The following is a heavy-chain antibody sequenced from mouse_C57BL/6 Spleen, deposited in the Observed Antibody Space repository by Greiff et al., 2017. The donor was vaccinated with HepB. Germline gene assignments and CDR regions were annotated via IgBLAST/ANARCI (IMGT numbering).Heavy chain of an antibody. CDR3: ASPVITTVVADY. CDR1: GYTFTSYW. J-gene: IGHJ2*01. D-gene: IGHD1-1*01. Sequence: QVQLQQPGAELVKPGASVKLSCKASGYTFTSYWMHWVKQRPGQGLEWIGMIHPNSGSTNYNEKFKSKATLTVDKSSSTAYMQLSSLTSEDSAVYYCASPVITTVVADYWGKGTTLTVSS. CDR2: IHPNSGST. V-gene: IGHV1-64*01.